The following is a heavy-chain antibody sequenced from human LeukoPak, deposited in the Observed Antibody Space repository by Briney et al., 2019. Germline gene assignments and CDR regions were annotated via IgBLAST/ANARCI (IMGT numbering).Heavy chain of an antibody. D-gene: IGHD5-12*01. J-gene: IGHJ4*02. Sequence: PGGSLRLSCAASGFTFSSSAMTWVRQAPGKGLEWVSTITGSDDKTYYADSVKGRFTISRDFSKNMVHLQMNSLRVEDTAIYYCAKGPQLHSGYHPGYWGQGTLVTVSS. CDR2: ITGSDDKT. CDR1: GFTFSSSA. CDR3: AKGPQLHSGYHPGY. V-gene: IGHV3-23*01.